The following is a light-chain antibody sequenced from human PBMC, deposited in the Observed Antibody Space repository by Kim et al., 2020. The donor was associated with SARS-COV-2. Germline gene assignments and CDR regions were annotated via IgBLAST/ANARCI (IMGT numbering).Light chain of an antibody. J-gene: IGLJ2*01. CDR2: GKN. CDR1: SLRNYY. Sequence: SSELTQDPTMSVALGQTVRITCQGDSLRNYYSSSYQHKPGQAPVLVIYGKNDRPSGIPDRFSASRTVNTASLTLTGAQAEDEADYYFNSRDSSNNHLVF. CDR3: NSRDSSNNHLV. V-gene: IGLV3-19*01.